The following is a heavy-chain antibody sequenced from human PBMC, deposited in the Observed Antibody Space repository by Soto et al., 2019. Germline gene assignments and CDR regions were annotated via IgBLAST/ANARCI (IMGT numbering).Heavy chain of an antibody. J-gene: IGHJ5*02. D-gene: IGHD1-26*01. CDR2: INGNGRSK. Sequence: EVQLLESGGGLVQPGGSLRLSCAASGFTFSDFAMSWYRQAPGKGLEWVSVINGNGRSKYHADSVQGRFTISRDNSKNALYLQMNSLRAGDTALYYFAKGRVVGVTTCPDLWGEGTLVTVSS. CDR3: AKGRVVGVTTCPDL. V-gene: IGHV3-23*01. CDR1: GFTFSDFA.